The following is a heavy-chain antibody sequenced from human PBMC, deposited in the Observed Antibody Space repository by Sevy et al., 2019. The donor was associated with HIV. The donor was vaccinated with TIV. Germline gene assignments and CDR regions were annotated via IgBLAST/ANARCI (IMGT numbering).Heavy chain of an antibody. J-gene: IGHJ6*03. CDR2: IKQDGSEK. CDR1: GYTFSSYW. Sequence: GGSLRLSCAASGYTFSSYWMSWVRQAPGKGLEWVANIKQDGSEKYYVDSVKGRFTISRDNAKNSLYLQMNSLRAEDTAVYYCARVSSSWYYYYMDVWGKGTTVTVSS. CDR3: ARVSSSWYYYYMDV. D-gene: IGHD6-13*01. V-gene: IGHV3-7*03.